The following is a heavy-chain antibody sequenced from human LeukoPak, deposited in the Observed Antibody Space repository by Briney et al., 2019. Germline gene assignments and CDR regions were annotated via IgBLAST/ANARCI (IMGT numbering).Heavy chain of an antibody. Sequence: GGSLRLSCAASGFTVSSNYMSWVRQAPGKGLEWVSAISGSGGSTYYADSVKGRFTISRDNSKNTLYLQMNSLRAEDTAVYYCAKMLVLYRFDYWGQGTLVTVSS. D-gene: IGHD6-6*01. CDR1: GFTVSSNY. CDR2: ISGSGGST. CDR3: AKMLVLYRFDY. V-gene: IGHV3-23*01. J-gene: IGHJ4*02.